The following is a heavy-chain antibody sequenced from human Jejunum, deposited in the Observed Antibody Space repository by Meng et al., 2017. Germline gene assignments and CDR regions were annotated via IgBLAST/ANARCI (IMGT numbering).Heavy chain of an antibody. D-gene: IGHD3-10*01. V-gene: IGHV4-4*07. Sequence: SETLSLTCTVSGGSIRGFYLTWIRQPAGKGLEWIGRIYNNGNTNYNPSLKSRVTMSIETSKNQVSLKLTSVTAADTAMYYCAGTPDFGSGAYYTLYWFDRWGQGTLVTVS. CDR1: GGSIRGFY. CDR3: AGTPDFGSGAYYTLYWFDR. J-gene: IGHJ5*02. CDR2: IYNNGNT.